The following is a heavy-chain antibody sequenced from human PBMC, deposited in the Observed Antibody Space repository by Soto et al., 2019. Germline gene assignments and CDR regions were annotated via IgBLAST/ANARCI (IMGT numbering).Heavy chain of an antibody. Sequence: EVQLVESGGGLVQPGWSLRLSCAASGFTFSSHWMSWVRQAPGKGLEWLASIKQDGSEKHYVDSVKGRFTISRDNAKNSLYLQMNSLRVEDTAVYYCARVYYDYIWGSYPLVYWGQGTLVTVSS. CDR2: IKQDGSEK. CDR3: ARVYYDYIWGSYPLVY. J-gene: IGHJ4*02. D-gene: IGHD3-16*02. CDR1: GFTFSSHW. V-gene: IGHV3-7*01.